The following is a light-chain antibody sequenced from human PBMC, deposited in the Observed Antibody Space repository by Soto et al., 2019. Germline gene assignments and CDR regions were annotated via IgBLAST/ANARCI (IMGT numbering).Light chain of an antibody. CDR1: QVISNY. Sequence: DIQLTQSASSLSASVGDRVTITCQASQVISNYLNWYQQKPGKVPKLLIYAASTLQSGVPSRFSGSGSGTDFTLTISSLQPEDVATYYCQKYDSAPLFTFGPGTKVDIK. J-gene: IGKJ3*01. CDR2: AAS. CDR3: QKYDSAPLFT. V-gene: IGKV1-27*01.